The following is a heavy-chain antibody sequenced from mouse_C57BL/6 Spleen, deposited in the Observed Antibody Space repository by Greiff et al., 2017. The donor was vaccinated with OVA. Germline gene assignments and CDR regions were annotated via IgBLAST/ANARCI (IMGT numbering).Heavy chain of an antibody. CDR3: ARFPTGSSLLDY. V-gene: IGHV3-8*01. CDR2: ISYSDST. Sequence: EVKLQESGPGLAKPSQTLSLTCSVTGYSITSDYWNWIRKFPGNKLEYMGYISYSDSTYYNPSLNSRISITRYTSKNQYYLQLNSVTTADTATYYCARFPTGSSLLDYWGQGTPLTVSS. J-gene: IGHJ2*01. CDR1: GYSITSDY. D-gene: IGHD1-1*01.